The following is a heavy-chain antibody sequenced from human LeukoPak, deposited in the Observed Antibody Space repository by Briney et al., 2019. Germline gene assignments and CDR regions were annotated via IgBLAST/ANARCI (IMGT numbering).Heavy chain of an antibody. J-gene: IGHJ4*02. V-gene: IGHV3-21*01. D-gene: IGHD3-10*01. CDR1: GFTFSSCS. CDR2: ISSSSSYI. CDR3: ARDPITMVRGSFDY. Sequence: GGSLRLSCAASGFTFSSCSMNWVRQAPGKGLEWVSSISSSSSYIYYADSVKGRFTISRDNAKNSLYLQMNSLRAEDTAVYYCARDPITMVRGSFDYWGQGTLVTVSS.